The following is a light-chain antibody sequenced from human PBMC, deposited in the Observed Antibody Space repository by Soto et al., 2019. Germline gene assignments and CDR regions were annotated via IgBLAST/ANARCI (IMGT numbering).Light chain of an antibody. V-gene: IGKV1-12*01. CDR1: QNIGSR. J-gene: IGKJ4*01. Sequence: DIQMTQSPSSVSASVGDRVTISYRASQNIGSRLAWYQQKPGKAPHLLIYAASVLQSGVPSRFGGSGYGTDFTLTISSLQPEDFATYYCQQGNSFPLTFGGGTKVEIK. CDR3: QQGNSFPLT. CDR2: AAS.